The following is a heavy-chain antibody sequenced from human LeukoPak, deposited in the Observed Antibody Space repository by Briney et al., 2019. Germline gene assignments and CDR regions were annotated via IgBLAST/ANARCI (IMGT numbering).Heavy chain of an antibody. CDR2: IYYSGST. CDR1: GGSISSGGYY. CDR3: ATTVGSYFDY. D-gene: IGHD3-16*01. J-gene: IGHJ4*02. V-gene: IGHV4-31*03. Sequence: SETLPLTCTVSGGSISSGGYYWSWIRQHPGKGLEWIGYIYYSGSTYYNPSLKSRVTMSVDTSENQFSLKLSSVTAADTAVYYCATTVGSYFDYWSQGTLVTVSS.